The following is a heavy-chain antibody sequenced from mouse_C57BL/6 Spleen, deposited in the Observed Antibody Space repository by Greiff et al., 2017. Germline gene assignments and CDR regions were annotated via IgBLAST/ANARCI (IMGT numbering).Heavy chain of an antibody. CDR3: ARPFITTVVDY. CDR2: IYPGSGNT. V-gene: IGHV1-66*01. Sequence: QVQLQQSGPELVKPGASVKISCKASGYSFTSYYIHWVKQRPGQGLEWIGWIYPGSGNTKYNEKFKGKATLTADTSSSTAYMQLSSLTSEDSAVYYCARPFITTVVDYWGQGTTLTVSS. CDR1: GYSFTSYY. D-gene: IGHD1-1*01. J-gene: IGHJ2*01.